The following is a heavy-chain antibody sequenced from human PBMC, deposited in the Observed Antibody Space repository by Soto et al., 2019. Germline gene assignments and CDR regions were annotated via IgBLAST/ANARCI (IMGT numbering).Heavy chain of an antibody. CDR1: GFTFTTYW. CDR2: IKQDGSEQ. D-gene: IGHD4-17*01. V-gene: IGHV3-7*05. Sequence: EVQLVESGGGLVRPGGSLRLSCAASGFTFTTYWMNWVRQAPGKGLEWVATIKQDGSEQYYVDSVKGRFAISRDNAKNSLSLQMNSLRADDTAVYYCARGHYGDYAWGPGTRVTVSS. CDR3: ARGHYGDYA. J-gene: IGHJ5*02.